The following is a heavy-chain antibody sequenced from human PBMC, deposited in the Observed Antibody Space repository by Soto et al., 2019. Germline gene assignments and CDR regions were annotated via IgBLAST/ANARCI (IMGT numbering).Heavy chain of an antibody. D-gene: IGHD1-26*01. CDR3: ARGNSDFFDY. CDR1: GYSFTSYW. CDR2: IYPGDAET. Sequence: PGESLKISCKCSGYSFTSYWIAWVRQMPGKGLEWMGIIYPGDAETRYSPSSQGQVTISADKSISTAYLQCSSLKASDAGMYYCARGNSDFFDYWGQGTLVT. J-gene: IGHJ4*02. V-gene: IGHV5-51*01.